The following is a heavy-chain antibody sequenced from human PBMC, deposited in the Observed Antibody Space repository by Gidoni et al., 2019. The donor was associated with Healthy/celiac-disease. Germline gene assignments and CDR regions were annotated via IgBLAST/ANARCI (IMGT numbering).Heavy chain of an antibody. J-gene: IGHJ5*02. Sequence: EVQLLESGGGLVQPGGSLSLSCAASGFTFSSYAMSWVRQAPGKGLGWVSAISGSGGSTYYADSVKGRFTISRDNSKNTLYLQMNSLRAEDTAVYYCAKHWNVRPNWFDPWGQGTLVTVSS. V-gene: IGHV3-23*01. CDR2: ISGSGGST. D-gene: IGHD1-1*01. CDR1: GFTFSSYA. CDR3: AKHWNVRPNWFDP.